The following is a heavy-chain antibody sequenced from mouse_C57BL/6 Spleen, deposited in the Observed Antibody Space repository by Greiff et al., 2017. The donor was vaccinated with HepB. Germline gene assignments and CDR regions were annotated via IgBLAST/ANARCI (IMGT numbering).Heavy chain of an antibody. J-gene: IGHJ4*01. CDR3: ARRVTTSYAMDY. D-gene: IGHD2-1*01. CDR2: ISDGGSYT. Sequence: EVKLMESGGGLVKPGGSLKLSCAASGFTFSSYAMSWVRQTPEKRLEWVATISDGGSYTYYPDNVKGRFTISRDNAKNNLYLQMSHLKSEDTAMYYCARRVTTSYAMDYWGQGTSVTVSS. CDR1: GFTFSSYA. V-gene: IGHV5-4*03.